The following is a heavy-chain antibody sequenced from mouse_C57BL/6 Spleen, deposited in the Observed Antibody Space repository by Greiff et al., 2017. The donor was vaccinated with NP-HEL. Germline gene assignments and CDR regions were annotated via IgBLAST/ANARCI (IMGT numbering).Heavy chain of an antibody. CDR2: ISYDGSN. CDR1: GYSITSGYY. D-gene: IGHD2-5*01. Sequence: EVQLQESGPGLVKPSQSLSLTCSVTGYSITSGYYWNWIRQFPGNKLEWMGYISYDGSNNYNPSLKNRISITRDTSKNQFFLKLNSVTTEDTATYYCASHYSTRSWFAYWGQGTLVTVSA. V-gene: IGHV3-6*01. J-gene: IGHJ3*01. CDR3: ASHYSTRSWFAY.